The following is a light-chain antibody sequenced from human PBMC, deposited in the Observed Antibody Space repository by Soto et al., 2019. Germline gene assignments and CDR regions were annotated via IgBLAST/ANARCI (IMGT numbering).Light chain of an antibody. J-gene: IGKJ4*01. CDR2: DAS. CDR1: QSVSSY. V-gene: IGKV3-11*01. CDR3: QQRSNWRLT. Sequence: EMVLTQSPATLSLSPGERATISCRASQSVSSYLAWYQQKPGQAPRLLIYDASNRATGIPARFSGSWSGTDFTLTISSLEPEDFAVYYCQQRSNWRLTFGGGTKVEIK.